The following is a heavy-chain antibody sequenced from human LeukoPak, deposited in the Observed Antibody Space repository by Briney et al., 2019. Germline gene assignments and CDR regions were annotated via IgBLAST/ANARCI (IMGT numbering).Heavy chain of an antibody. CDR1: GYTFTSYD. D-gene: IGHD3-22*01. Sequence: ASVKVSCKASGYTFTSYDINWVRQATGQGLEWMGRMNPNSGNTGYAQKFQGRVTITRNTSISTAYMELSSLRSEDTAVYYCARLCYDSSGYYCPLDYWGQGTLVTVSS. V-gene: IGHV1-8*03. CDR2: MNPNSGNT. CDR3: ARLCYDSSGYYCPLDY. J-gene: IGHJ4*02.